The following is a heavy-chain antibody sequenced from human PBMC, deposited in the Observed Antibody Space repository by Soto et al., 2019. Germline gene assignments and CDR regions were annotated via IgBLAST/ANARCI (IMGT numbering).Heavy chain of an antibody. V-gene: IGHV4-39*01. Sequence: SETLSLTCTVSGGSISSSSYYWGWIRQPPGKGLEWIGSIYYSGSTYYNPSLKSRVTISVDTSKNQFSLKLSSVTAADTAVYYCARQSGYSGYDSHPIIDYWGQGTLVTVSS. CDR1: GGSISSSSYY. CDR3: ARQSGYSGYDSHPIIDY. CDR2: IYYSGST. J-gene: IGHJ4*02. D-gene: IGHD5-12*01.